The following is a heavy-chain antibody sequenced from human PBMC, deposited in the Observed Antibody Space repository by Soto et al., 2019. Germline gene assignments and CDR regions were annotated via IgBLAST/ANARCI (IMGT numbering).Heavy chain of an antibody. D-gene: IGHD6-13*01. CDR3: ARTRVGSSWYDDWFDP. V-gene: IGHV1-18*01. CDR2: ISAYNGNT. Sequence: GXSVKVSCEASGYTFTSYGISWVRQAPVQGLEWMGWISAYNGNTNYAQKLQGRVTMTTDTSTSTAYMELRSLRSDDTAVYYCARTRVGSSWYDDWFDPWGQGTLVTVSS. CDR1: GYTFTSYG. J-gene: IGHJ5*02.